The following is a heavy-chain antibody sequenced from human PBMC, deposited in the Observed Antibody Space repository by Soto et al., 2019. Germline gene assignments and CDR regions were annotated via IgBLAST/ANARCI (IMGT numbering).Heavy chain of an antibody. CDR1: GYTFTFRY. V-gene: IGHV1-45*02. J-gene: IGHJ3*02. D-gene: IGHD1-1*01. CDR3: ARSPFAGSDAFDI. Sequence: SVKVSCKASGYTFTFRYLHWVRQAPGQALEWMGWITPFKSDTNCAQKFQDRVTITRDRSVSTAYMELSNLRSDDTAMYYCARSPFAGSDAFDIWGQGTMVTVSS. CDR2: ITPFKSDT.